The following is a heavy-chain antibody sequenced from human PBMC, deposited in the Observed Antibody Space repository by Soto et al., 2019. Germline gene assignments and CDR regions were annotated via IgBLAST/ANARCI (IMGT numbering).Heavy chain of an antibody. J-gene: IGHJ6*02. V-gene: IGHV3-15*01. Sequence: PGGSLRLSCAASGFTFSNAWMSWVPRAPGRGLEWVGRIKSKTDGGTTDYAAPVKGRFTISRDDSKNTLYLQMNSLKTEDTAVYYCTTDWPQVYCYYGMDVWGQGTTVTVSS. CDR2: IKSKTDGGTT. CDR3: TTDWPQVYCYYGMDV. CDR1: GFTFSNAW.